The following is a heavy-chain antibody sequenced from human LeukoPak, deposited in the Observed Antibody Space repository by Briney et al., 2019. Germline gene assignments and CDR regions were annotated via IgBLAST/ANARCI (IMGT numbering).Heavy chain of an antibody. J-gene: IGHJ6*02. V-gene: IGHV3-21*01. CDR2: ISSSSSYI. CDR3: AREASGSLYYYYYYGMDV. Sequence: GGSLRLSCAASGFTFSSYSMNWVRQAPGKGLEWVSSISSSSSYIYYADSVKGRFTISRDNAKNSLYLQMNSLRAEDTAVYYCAREASGSLYYYYYYGMDVWGQGTTVTVSS. D-gene: IGHD1-26*01. CDR1: GFTFSSYS.